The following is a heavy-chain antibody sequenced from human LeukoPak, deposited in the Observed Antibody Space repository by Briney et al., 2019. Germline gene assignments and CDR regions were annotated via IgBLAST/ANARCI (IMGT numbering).Heavy chain of an antibody. J-gene: IGHJ4*02. V-gene: IGHV5-51*01. CDR3: AKLGGYDNKYYFDY. CDR2: IFPGDSDT. CDR1: GDSFSSYW. Sequence: GESLKISCKGSGDSFSSYWIAWVRQMPGKGLEWMGIIFPGDSDTRYSPSFQGQVTISADSSSSTAYLQWSSLEAPDTAMYYCAKLGGYDNKYYFDYWGQGTLVTVSS. D-gene: IGHD5-12*01.